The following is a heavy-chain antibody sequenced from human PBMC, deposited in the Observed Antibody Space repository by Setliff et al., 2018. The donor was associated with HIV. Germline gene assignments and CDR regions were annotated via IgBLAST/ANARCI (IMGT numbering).Heavy chain of an antibody. CDR2: INWNSGST. CDR1: GFTFDDYS. J-gene: IGHJ1*01. Sequence: PGGSLRLSCVASGFTFDDYSMIWVRQVPGKGLEWVSSINWNSGSTGYADSVKGRFIVSRDNAKNTLYLQMNSLRAEDTAVYYCAKDDYFQSWGQGTQVTVSS. CDR3: AKDDYFQS. V-gene: IGHV3-20*04.